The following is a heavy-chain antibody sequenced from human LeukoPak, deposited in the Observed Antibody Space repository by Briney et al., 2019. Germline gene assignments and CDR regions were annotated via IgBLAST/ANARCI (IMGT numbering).Heavy chain of an antibody. CDR2: ISSSSSHI. D-gene: IGHD2-15*01. V-gene: IGHV3-21*01. CDR1: GFTFSSYS. Sequence: PGGSLRLSCAASGFTFSSYSMNWVRQAPGKGLEWVSSISSSSSHIYYADSVKGRFTISRDNAKNSLYLQMKSLRAEDTAVYYCARGYCSGGTCPGYWGQGTLVIVSS. CDR3: ARGYCSGGTCPGY. J-gene: IGHJ4*02.